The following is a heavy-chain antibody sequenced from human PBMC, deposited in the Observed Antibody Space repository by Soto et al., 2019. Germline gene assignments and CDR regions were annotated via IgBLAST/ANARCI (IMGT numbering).Heavy chain of an antibody. Sequence: QVQLVQSGADVKKPGSSVKVSCKASGATFSSSTFTWVRQAPGQGLEWMGRIIPMFGITNSAQKFQGRLGITADESTNTVFMDTSSLRSHDTAIYYCATGALTFGGVLNAWGQGTLVTVFS. J-gene: IGHJ4*02. CDR2: IIPMFGIT. CDR3: ATGALTFGGVLNA. CDR1: GATFSSST. D-gene: IGHD3-16*01. V-gene: IGHV1-69*02.